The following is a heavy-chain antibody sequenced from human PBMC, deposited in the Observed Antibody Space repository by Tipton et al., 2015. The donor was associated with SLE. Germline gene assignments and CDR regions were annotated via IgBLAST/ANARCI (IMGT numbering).Heavy chain of an antibody. CDR2: FYSGGSP. J-gene: IGHJ4*02. D-gene: IGHD5-12*01. CDR1: GGSISSDY. Sequence: GLVKPSETLSLTCNASGGSISSDYWSWIRQPPGKGLEWIGDFYSGGSPNYNPSLKSRVTMSVDTSKNQFSLKVNSVTAADTAVYYCARGGVGGYDYFDYWGQGTLVTVSS. V-gene: IGHV4-59*01. CDR3: ARGGVGGYDYFDY.